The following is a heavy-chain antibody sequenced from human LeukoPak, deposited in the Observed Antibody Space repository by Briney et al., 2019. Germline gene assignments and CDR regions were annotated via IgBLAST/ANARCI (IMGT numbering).Heavy chain of an antibody. CDR1: GFTFSSYS. D-gene: IGHD3-10*01. CDR2: IKQDGSEK. Sequence: GGSLRLSCAASGFTFSSYSMNWVRQAPGKGLEWVANIKQDGSEKYYVDSVKGRFTISRDNARNSLYLQMNSLRAEDTAVYYCPRFGELGFDYWGQGILVTVSS. J-gene: IGHJ4*02. V-gene: IGHV3-7*01. CDR3: PRFGELGFDY.